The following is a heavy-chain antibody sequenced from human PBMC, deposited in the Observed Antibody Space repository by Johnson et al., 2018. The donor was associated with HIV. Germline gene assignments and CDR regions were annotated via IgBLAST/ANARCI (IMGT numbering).Heavy chain of an antibody. V-gene: IGHV3-66*01. D-gene: IGHD3-9*01. CDR3: ARDGRDLVTRGSFDI. CDR2: IYSGGST. Sequence: VQLVESGGGVVQPGGSLRLSCAASGFTVSRNYMTWVRQAPGKGLEWVSVIYSGGSTYQADSVKGRLPISRDNFKNTLYLQMNSLRAEDTAVYYCARDGRDLVTRGSFDIWGQGTMVTVSS. CDR1: GFTVSRNY. J-gene: IGHJ3*02.